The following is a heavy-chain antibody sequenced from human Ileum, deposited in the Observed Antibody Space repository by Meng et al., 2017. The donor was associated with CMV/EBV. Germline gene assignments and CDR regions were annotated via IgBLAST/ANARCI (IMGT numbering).Heavy chain of an antibody. CDR2: ISDDGSSQ. CDR3: ARGGNYYGSGDFDN. J-gene: IGHJ4*02. V-gene: IGHV3-30*04. Sequence: GESLKISCAASGFTFSTYAMHWVRQAPGKGLEWVAVISDDGSSQHYADSVKGRVTISRDNSKNTLYLQMNSLRAEDTAVYYCARGGNYYGSGDFDNWGQGTLVTVSS. D-gene: IGHD3-10*01. CDR1: GFTFSTYA.